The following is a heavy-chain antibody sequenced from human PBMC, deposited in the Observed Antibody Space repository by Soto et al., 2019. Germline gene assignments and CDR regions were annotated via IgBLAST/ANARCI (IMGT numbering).Heavy chain of an antibody. D-gene: IGHD2-2*01. J-gene: IGHJ4*02. CDR1: GFTFSSYA. CDR3: AREWDIVLVPAAMIN. V-gene: IGHV3-30-3*01. Sequence: QVQLVESGGGVVQPGRSLRLSCAASGFTFSSYAMHWVRQAPGKGLEWVAVISYDGSNKYYADSVKGRFTISRDNSKNTLYLQMNSLRAGDTAVYYCAREWDIVLVPAAMINWGQGTLVTVSS. CDR2: ISYDGSNK.